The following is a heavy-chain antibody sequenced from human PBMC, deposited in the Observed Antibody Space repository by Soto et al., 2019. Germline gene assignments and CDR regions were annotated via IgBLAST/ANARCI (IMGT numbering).Heavy chain of an antibody. Sequence: QVQLVQSGAAVRKPGTSVMLSCKASGYSFTYYYIHWVRQAPGQGLEWMGIISPSGGSPSYAQKFRRRVTMTSDKSTSTVHMELSSLRSEDTAVYYCASYDSGSYTSYYYYYMDVWGKGTTVTVSS. CDR1: GYSFTYYY. V-gene: IGHV1-46*01. CDR2: ISPSGGSP. D-gene: IGHD3-10*01. CDR3: ASYDSGSYTSYYYYYMDV. J-gene: IGHJ6*03.